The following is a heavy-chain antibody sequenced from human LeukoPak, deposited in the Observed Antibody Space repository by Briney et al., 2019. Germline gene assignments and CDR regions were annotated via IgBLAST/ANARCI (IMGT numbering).Heavy chain of an antibody. Sequence: GRSLTLSCAASGFTFADYAMHWVRHAPWKGLESLSGISWNSGSIGYADSVKGRFTISRDNAKNSLYLQMNSLRAEDTALYYCAKDGVDYYGSGSYYTYWGQGTLVTVSS. CDR1: GFTFADYA. V-gene: IGHV3-9*01. CDR3: AKDGVDYYGSGSYYTY. CDR2: ISWNSGSI. D-gene: IGHD3-10*01. J-gene: IGHJ4*02.